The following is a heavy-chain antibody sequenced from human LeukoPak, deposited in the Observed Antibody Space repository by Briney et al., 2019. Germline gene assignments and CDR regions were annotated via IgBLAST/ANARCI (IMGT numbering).Heavy chain of an antibody. CDR3: TRGRAAGD. CDR1: GYTFTNND. Sequence: ASVKVSCKASGYTFTNNDIDWVRQATGQGIEWMGWVSPDSGDTGYAPNFRGRVTMTTDTSINTAYMELTSLTSEDTAIYYCTRGRAAGDWGQGTLVTVSS. J-gene: IGHJ4*02. D-gene: IGHD6-19*01. CDR2: VSPDSGDT. V-gene: IGHV1-8*01.